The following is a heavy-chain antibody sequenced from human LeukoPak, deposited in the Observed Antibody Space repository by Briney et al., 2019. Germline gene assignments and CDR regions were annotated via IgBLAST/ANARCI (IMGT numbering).Heavy chain of an antibody. J-gene: IGHJ4*02. D-gene: IGHD3-10*01. CDR1: GYTFTSYY. CDR2: INPSGGST. CDR3: AREPGDYYGSGSPIDY. V-gene: IGHV1-46*01. Sequence: ASVKVSCKASGYTFTSYYMHWVRQAPGQGLEWMGIINPSGGSTSYAQKFQGRVTMTRDMSTSTVYMELSSLRSEDTAVYYCAREPGDYYGSGSPIDYWGQGTLVTVSS.